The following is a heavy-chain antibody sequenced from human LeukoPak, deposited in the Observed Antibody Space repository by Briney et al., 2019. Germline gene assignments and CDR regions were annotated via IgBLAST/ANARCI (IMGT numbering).Heavy chain of an antibody. V-gene: IGHV3-30*02. CDR1: GFTFSSYG. CDR2: IRYDGSNK. CDR3: ATTYVVVTSVHDAFHI. Sequence: GGSLRLSCAASGFTFSSYGMHWVRQAPGKGLEWVAFIRYDGSNKYYADSVKGRFTISRDNSKNTLYLQMNSLRAEDTAVYYCATTYVVVTSVHDAFHIWGQGTLVTVSS. D-gene: IGHD2-21*02. J-gene: IGHJ3*02.